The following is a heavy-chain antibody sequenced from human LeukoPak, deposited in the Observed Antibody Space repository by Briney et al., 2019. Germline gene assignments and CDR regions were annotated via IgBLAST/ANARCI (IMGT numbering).Heavy chain of an antibody. J-gene: IGHJ4*02. D-gene: IGHD6-19*01. CDR1: GFTFSTYA. CDR3: AKEGRSGWYSGY. CDR2: ISGSGDST. V-gene: IGHV3-23*01. Sequence: GGSLRLSCAASGFTFSTYAVNWVRQAPGKGLEWVSTISGSGDSTYYADSVKGRFTISRDNSKNTLYLQMNSLRAEDTAVYYCAKEGRSGWYSGYWGQGTLVTVSS.